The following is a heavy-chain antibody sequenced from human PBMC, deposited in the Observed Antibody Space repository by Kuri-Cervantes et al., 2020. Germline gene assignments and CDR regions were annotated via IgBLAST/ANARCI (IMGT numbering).Heavy chain of an antibody. CDR1: GGSISSGGYY. CDR3: AREGRPYGGSLYYYGMDV. V-gene: IGHV4-31*03. D-gene: IGHD4-23*01. J-gene: IGHJ6*02. CDR2: IYYSGST. Sequence: SETLSLTCTVSGGSISSGGYYWSWIRQHPGKGLEWIGYIYYSGSTYYNPSLKSRVTISVDTSKNQFSLKLSSVTAADTAVYYCAREGRPYGGSLYYYGMDVWGQGTTVTVSS.